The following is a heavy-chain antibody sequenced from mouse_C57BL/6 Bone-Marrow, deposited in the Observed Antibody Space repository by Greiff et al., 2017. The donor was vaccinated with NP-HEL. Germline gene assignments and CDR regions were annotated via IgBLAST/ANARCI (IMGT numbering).Heavy chain of an antibody. CDR3: ARLGDYSNPYYFDY. J-gene: IGHJ2*01. CDR2: IDPSDSYT. V-gene: IGHV1-59*01. Sequence: QVQLKQPGAELVRPGTSVKLSCKASGYTFTSYWMHWVKQRPGQGLEWIGVIDPSDSYTNYNQKFKGKATLTVDTSSSTAYMQLSSLTSEDSAVYYCARLGDYSNPYYFDYWGQGTTLTVSS. CDR1: GYTFTSYW. D-gene: IGHD2-5*01.